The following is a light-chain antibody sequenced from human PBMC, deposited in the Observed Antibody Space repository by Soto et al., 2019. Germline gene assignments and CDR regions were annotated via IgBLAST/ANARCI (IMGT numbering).Light chain of an antibody. Sequence: RMTQSPYSLSASVGDRVTIICRASQSVSTRLAWYQQKPGKAPKVLIYDASSWAGGVPSRSTGSGSGTEFTLTISSLQPDDFATYYCQHYNSYSEAFGQGTKVDIK. CDR2: DAS. V-gene: IGKV1-5*02. CDR1: QSVSTR. CDR3: QHYNSYSEA. J-gene: IGKJ1*01.